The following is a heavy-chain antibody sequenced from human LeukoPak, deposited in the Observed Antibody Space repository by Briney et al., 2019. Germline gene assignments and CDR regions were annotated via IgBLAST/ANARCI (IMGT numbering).Heavy chain of an antibody. CDR1: GYTFTKYA. CDR3: AIHLSDSSGYFSY. Sequence: ASVKVSCKGSGYTFTKYAISWVRQAPGLGLEYMGWIDTNTGNPTYAQGFTGRFVFSLDTSVSTAYLQISSLKAEDTAVYYCAIHLSDSSGYFSYWGQGALVTVSS. CDR2: IDTNTGNP. J-gene: IGHJ4*02. D-gene: IGHD3-22*01. V-gene: IGHV7-4-1*02.